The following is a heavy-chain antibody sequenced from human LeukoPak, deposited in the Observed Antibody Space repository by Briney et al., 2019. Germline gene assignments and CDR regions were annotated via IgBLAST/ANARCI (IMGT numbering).Heavy chain of an antibody. V-gene: IGHV3-30-3*01. CDR3: AREALKTHYYYDDSGYYADY. D-gene: IGHD3-22*01. Sequence: PGGSLRLSCAGSGFTFSSYPVHWVRQAPGKGLEWVALISYDGSGTYYADSVKGRFTISRDNSKNTLYLLLNSLKPEDTAVYFCAREALKTHYYYDDSGYYADYWGQGTLVTVSS. J-gene: IGHJ4*02. CDR1: GFTFSSYP. CDR2: ISYDGSGT.